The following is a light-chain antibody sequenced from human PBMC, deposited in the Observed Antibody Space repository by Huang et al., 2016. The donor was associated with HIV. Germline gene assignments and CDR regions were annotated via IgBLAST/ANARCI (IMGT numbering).Light chain of an antibody. V-gene: IGKV3-15*01. J-gene: IGKJ1*01. CDR1: QSISTK. CDR3: QQYNAWPPWT. CDR2: DAS. Sequence: ETLMTQSPVTLSVSPGEGATLSCRASQSISTKLAWYQQRPGQAPRLLDYDASTRATGIPARFSGRGSGTEFRLTISSLQSDDFGVYCCQQYNAWPPWTFGQGTKVEFK.